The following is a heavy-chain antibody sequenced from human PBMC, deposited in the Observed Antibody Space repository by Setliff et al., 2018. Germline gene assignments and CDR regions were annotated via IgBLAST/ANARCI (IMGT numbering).Heavy chain of an antibody. Sequence: GGSLRLSCAASGFTFSDYYMSWIRQAPGKGLEWVSYISSSGSTIYYADSVKGRFTISRDNAKNTLYLQMNSLRTEDTALYYCAKDLGVNFGELIAWGQGTLVTVSS. J-gene: IGHJ5*02. CDR1: GFTFSDYY. V-gene: IGHV3-11*01. D-gene: IGHD3-10*01. CDR2: ISSSGSTI. CDR3: AKDLGVNFGELIA.